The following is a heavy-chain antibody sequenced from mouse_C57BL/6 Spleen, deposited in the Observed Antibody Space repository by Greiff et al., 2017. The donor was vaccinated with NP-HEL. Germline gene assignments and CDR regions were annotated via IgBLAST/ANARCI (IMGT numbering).Heavy chain of an antibody. V-gene: IGHV1-15*01. CDR3: TEGGWLPSYYAMDY. J-gene: IGHJ4*01. D-gene: IGHD2-3*01. CDR1: GYTFTDYE. Sequence: VQLQQSGAELVRPGASVTLSCKASGYTFTDYEMHWVKQTPVHGLEWIGAIDPETGGTAYNQKFKGKAILTADKSSSTAYMELRSLTSEDSAVYYCTEGGWLPSYYAMDYWGQGTSVTDSS. CDR2: IDPETGGT.